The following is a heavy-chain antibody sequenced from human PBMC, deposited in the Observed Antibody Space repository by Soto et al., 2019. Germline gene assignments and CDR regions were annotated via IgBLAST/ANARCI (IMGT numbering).Heavy chain of an antibody. D-gene: IGHD3-3*01. CDR2: IRYDGSNK. Sequence: PGGSLRLSCAASGFTFSSYGMHWVRQAPGKGLEWVAVIRYDGSNKYYADSVKGRFTISRDISKNTLYLQMNSLRAEDTAVYYCARDPYDFWSGSPGYWGQGTLVTVSS. CDR3: ARDPYDFWSGSPGY. CDR1: GFTFSSYG. V-gene: IGHV3-33*01. J-gene: IGHJ4*02.